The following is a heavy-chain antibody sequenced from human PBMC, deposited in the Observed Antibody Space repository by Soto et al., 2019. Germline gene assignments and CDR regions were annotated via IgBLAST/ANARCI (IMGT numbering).Heavy chain of an antibody. Sequence: HPGGSLRLSCAASGFTFSSYEMNWVRQAPGKGLEWVSYISSSGSTIYYADSVKGRFTISRDNAKNSLYLQMNSLRAEDTAVYYCARDSSLIAAAFYYYGMDVWGQGTTVTVSS. J-gene: IGHJ6*02. CDR2: ISSSGSTI. D-gene: IGHD6-13*01. CDR3: ARDSSLIAAAFYYYGMDV. CDR1: GFTFSSYE. V-gene: IGHV3-48*03.